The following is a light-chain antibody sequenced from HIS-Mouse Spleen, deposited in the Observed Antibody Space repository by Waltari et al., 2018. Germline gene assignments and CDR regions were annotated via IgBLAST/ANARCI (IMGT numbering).Light chain of an antibody. V-gene: IGLV3-19*01. CDR3: NSRDSSGNHLSV. CDR2: GKN. CDR1: SLRSYY. Sequence: SSELTQDPAVSVALGQTVRITCQGDSLRSYYASWYQQKPGQAPVLVIYGKNNPPSGLPDRFSGSSSGNTASLTITGAQAEDEADYYCNSRDSSGNHLSVFGTGTKVTVL. J-gene: IGLJ1*01.